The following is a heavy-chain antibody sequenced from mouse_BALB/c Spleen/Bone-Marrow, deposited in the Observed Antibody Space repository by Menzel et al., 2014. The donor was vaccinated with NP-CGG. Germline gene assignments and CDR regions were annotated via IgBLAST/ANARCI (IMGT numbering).Heavy chain of an antibody. J-gene: IGHJ4*01. D-gene: IGHD1-1*01. Sequence: QVQLQQSGPGLVQPSQSLSITCTVSGFSLTSYGVHWVRKSPGKGLDWLGVIWSGGGTDYNAAFMSRLSISKDNSKSQVFFKMNSLQVNDTAIYYCARNYYGSSYAMDYWGQGTSVAVSS. CDR2: IWSGGGT. V-gene: IGHV2-2*02. CDR1: GFSLTSYG. CDR3: ARNYYGSSYAMDY.